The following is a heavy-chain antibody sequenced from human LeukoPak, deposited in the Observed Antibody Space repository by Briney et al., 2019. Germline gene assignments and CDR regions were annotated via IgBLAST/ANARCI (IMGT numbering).Heavy chain of an antibody. V-gene: IGHV3-21*01. Sequence: GGSLRLSCAASGFTFSSYSMNWVRQAPGKGLEWVSSISSSSSYIYYADSVKGRFTISRDNAKNSLYLQMNSLRDEDTAVYYCARAAPYYYDSSGYSAFDSWGQGTMVTVSA. CDR3: ARAAPYYYDSSGYSAFDS. D-gene: IGHD3-22*01. J-gene: IGHJ3*02. CDR1: GFTFSSYS. CDR2: ISSSSSYI.